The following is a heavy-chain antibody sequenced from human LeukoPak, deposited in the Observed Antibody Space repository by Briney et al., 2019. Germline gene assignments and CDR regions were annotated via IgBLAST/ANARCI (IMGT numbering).Heavy chain of an antibody. CDR1: GGSISSYY. J-gene: IGHJ5*02. CDR2: IYYSGST. D-gene: IGHD3-10*01. CDR3: ARVAGYYGSGSYYRDGTTRGWWFDP. V-gene: IGHV4-59*01. Sequence: SETLSLTCTVSGGSISSYYWSWIRQPPGKGLEWIGYIYYSGSTNYNPSLKSRVTISVDTSKNQFSLKLSSVTAADTAVYYCARVAGYYGSGSYYRDGTTRGWWFDPWGQGTLVTVSS.